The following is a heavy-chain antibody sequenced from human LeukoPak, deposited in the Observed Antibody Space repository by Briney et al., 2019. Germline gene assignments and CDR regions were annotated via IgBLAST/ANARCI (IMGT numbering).Heavy chain of an antibody. CDR3: ARASTPGGQLLHHKIGDYYYYMDV. Sequence: SETLSLTCTVSGGSISSYYWSWIRQPPGKGLEWIGYIYYSGSTNYNPSLKSRVTISVDTSKNQFSLKLTSVTAADTAVYYCARASTPGGQLLHHKIGDYYYYMDVWGKGTTVTVSS. CDR1: GGSISSYY. D-gene: IGHD2-2*02. CDR2: IYYSGST. J-gene: IGHJ6*03. V-gene: IGHV4-59*01.